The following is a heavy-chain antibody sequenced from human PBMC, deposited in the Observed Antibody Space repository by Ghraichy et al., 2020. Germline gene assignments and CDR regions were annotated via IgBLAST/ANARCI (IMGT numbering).Heavy chain of an antibody. CDR2: INHSGST. V-gene: IGHV4-34*01. Sequence: GSLRLSCAVYGGSFSGYYWSWIRQPPGKGLEWIGEINHSGSTNYNPSLKSRVTISVDTSKNQFSLKLSSVTAADTAVYYCARGTDYGDYKPNYYYYYMDVWGKGTTFTVSS. D-gene: IGHD4-17*01. CDR1: GGSFSGYY. CDR3: ARGTDYGDYKPNYYYYYMDV. J-gene: IGHJ6*03.